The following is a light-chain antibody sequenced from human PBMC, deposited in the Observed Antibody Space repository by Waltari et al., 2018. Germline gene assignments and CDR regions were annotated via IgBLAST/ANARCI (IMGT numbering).Light chain of an antibody. V-gene: IGKV2-28*01. J-gene: IGKJ5*01. CDR3: MQGVQTPIT. Sequence: DIVMTQSPLSLPVTPGEPASISCRSSQSLLYSNGYNYLNWYLQKPGQSQQVLIYLGSNRASGVPDRFSASGSGTDVTLKISRVEAEDVGVYYCMQGVQTPITFGQGTRLEIK. CDR2: LGS. CDR1: QSLLYSNGYNY.